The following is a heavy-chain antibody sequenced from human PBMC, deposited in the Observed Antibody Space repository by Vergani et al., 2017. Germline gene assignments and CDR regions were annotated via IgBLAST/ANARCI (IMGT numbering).Heavy chain of an antibody. CDR2: IYTIGST. Sequence: QVQLQESGPGLVKPSQTLSLTCTVSGGSISSYYWSWIRQHAGKGLEWIGRIYTIGSTNYNPSLKSRFTLSVDTSQNPFSLKLSSVTASDTAVYYCAGQLPAAIRYFDYWGQGTLVTVSS. V-gene: IGHV4-4*07. CDR1: GGSISSYY. CDR3: AGQLPAAIRYFDY. J-gene: IGHJ4*02. D-gene: IGHD2-2*02.